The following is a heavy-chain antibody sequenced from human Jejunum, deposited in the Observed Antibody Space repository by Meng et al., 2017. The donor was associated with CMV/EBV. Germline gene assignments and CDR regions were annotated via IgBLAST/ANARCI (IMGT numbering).Heavy chain of an antibody. CDR3: AKDLGRVGDGFDV. V-gene: IGHV1-46*01. CDR2: INPGGGLT. D-gene: IGHD1-14*01. J-gene: IGHJ3*01. Sequence: KASGYTFINYYIHWVRQAPGQGLEWMGIINPGGGLTAYAQKFQDRVSLTLDTSTTTVYMELRSLTSDDTAMYYCAKDLGRVGDGFDVWGQGTLVTVSS. CDR1: GYTFINYY.